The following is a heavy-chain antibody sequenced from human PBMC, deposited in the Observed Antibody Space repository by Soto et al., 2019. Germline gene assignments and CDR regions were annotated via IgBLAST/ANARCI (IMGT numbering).Heavy chain of an antibody. J-gene: IGHJ5*02. D-gene: IGHD3-3*01. CDR1: GYTFTSYA. V-gene: IGHV1-3*01. CDR2: INAGNGNT. Sequence: ASVKVSCKASGYTFTSYAMHWVRQAPGQRLEWMGWINAGNGNTKYSQKFQGRVTITRDTSASTAYMELSSLRSEDTAVYYCARGYYDFWSGYYTGMVHGTYNWSDPWGQGTLVTVSS. CDR3: ARGYYDFWSGYYTGMVHGTYNWSDP.